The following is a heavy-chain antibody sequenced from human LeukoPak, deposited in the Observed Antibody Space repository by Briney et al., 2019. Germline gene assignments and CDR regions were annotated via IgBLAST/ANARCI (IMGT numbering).Heavy chain of an antibody. D-gene: IGHD4-17*01. V-gene: IGHV1-69*05. CDR2: VIPMFDTV. Sequence: SVKVSCKASGTFSTHAPSWVRQAPGQGLEWMGRVIPMFDTVIYAQKFQDRVTITTDKSTSTAYMELSSLRSEDTAVYYCARDSKTLTTEPGHFDYWGQGTLVSVSP. CDR3: ARDSKTLTTEPGHFDY. J-gene: IGHJ4*02. CDR1: GTFSTHA.